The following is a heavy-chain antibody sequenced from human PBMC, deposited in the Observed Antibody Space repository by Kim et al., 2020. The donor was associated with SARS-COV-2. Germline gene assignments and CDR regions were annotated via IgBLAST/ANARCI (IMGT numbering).Heavy chain of an antibody. D-gene: IGHD3-10*01. CDR2: IVVGRGNT. V-gene: IGHV1-58*01. J-gene: IGHJ3*01. CDR1: GFTFSTSA. Sequence: SVKVSCKASGFTFSTSAVQWVRQARGERLEWIGWIVVGRGNTKTALDFQERVTITRDMSTSTVYMELSSLTSENTAVYYFAANGRLAWFGPPAAFAVWG. CDR3: AANGRLAWFGPPAAFAV.